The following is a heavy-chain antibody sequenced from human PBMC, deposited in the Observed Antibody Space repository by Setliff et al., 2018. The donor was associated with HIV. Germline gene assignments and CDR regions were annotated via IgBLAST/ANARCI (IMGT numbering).Heavy chain of an antibody. Sequence: ASVKVSCKASGYTFTGYYMHWVRQAPGQGLEWMGWISAHNGKTNNAQKLQGRVTMTTDTSTSTAYMELSGLRSEDTAVYYCARDFGGYCSSMSCPGLFDPWGQGTLVTVSS. CDR1: GYTFTGYY. CDR2: ISAHNGKT. J-gene: IGHJ5*02. D-gene: IGHD2-2*01. V-gene: IGHV1-18*04. CDR3: ARDFGGYCSSMSCPGLFDP.